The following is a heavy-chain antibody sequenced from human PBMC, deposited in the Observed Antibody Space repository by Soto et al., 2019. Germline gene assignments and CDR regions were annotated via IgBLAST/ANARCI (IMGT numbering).Heavy chain of an antibody. CDR3: AKEIQPYYYYYGMDV. J-gene: IGHJ6*02. CDR1: GFTFSSYG. Sequence: GGSLRLSCAASGFTFSSYGMHWVRQAPGKGLEWVAVISYDGSNKYYADSVKGRFTISRDNSKNTLYLQMNSLRAEDTAVYYCAKEIQPYYYYYGMDVWGQGTTVTVS. CDR2: ISYDGSNK. D-gene: IGHD5-18*01. V-gene: IGHV3-30*18.